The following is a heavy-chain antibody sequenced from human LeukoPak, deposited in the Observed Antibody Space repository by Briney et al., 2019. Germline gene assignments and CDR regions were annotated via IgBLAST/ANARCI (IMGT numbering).Heavy chain of an antibody. CDR1: GDTFSNFA. CDR3: ARGGEGTDYYDSSGYYSDY. Sequence: GASVKVSCKASGDTFSNFAISWVRQAPGQGLEWVGRIIALLGISNYAQKLQGRVTMTTDTSTSTAYMELRSLRSDDTAVYYCARGGEGTDYYDSSGYYSDYWGQGTLVTVSS. D-gene: IGHD3-22*01. V-gene: IGHV1-69*04. J-gene: IGHJ4*02. CDR2: IIALLGIS.